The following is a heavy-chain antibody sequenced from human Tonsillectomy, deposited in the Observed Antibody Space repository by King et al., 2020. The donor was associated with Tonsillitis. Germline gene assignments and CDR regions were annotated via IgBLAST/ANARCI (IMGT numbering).Heavy chain of an antibody. CDR3: ARHPIWWSDRRSVWFDP. Sequence: VQLQESGPGLLKPSETLSLSCSVSGDSIRTDNYLWGWIRQPPGQGLEWIGSILHSGSTYYNPSLRSRVTISVDTSKNRFSLKVRSVTAADTAVYYCARHPIWWSDRRSVWFDPWGQGTLVTVSS. CDR2: ILHSGST. V-gene: IGHV4-39*07. CDR1: GDSIRTDNYL. D-gene: IGHD2-8*02. J-gene: IGHJ5*02.